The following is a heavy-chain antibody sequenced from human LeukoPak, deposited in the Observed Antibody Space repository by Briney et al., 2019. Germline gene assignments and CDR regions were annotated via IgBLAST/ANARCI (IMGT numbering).Heavy chain of an antibody. Sequence: PGGSLRLSCADSGFTFSSYWMSWVRQAPGKGLEWVANIKQDGSEKYYVDSVKGRFTISRDNAKNSLYLQMNSLRAEDKAVYYCAELGITMIGGVWGKGPTVTISS. V-gene: IGHV3-7*01. D-gene: IGHD3-10*02. J-gene: IGHJ6*04. CDR1: GFTFSSYW. CDR2: IKQDGSEK. CDR3: AELGITMIGGV.